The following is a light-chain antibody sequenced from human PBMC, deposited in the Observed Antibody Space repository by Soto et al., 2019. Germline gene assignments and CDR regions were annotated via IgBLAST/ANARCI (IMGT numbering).Light chain of an antibody. Sequence: EIVLTQSPGTLSLSPGEGATLSCRASQSVTNNFLAWYQQKPGQAPRLLIYAASTRAAGVPDRFSGSGSGKEFPLTIPRLEPEDFAGYYCQQYGRSPPLLTFGQGTKLGVK. CDR1: QSVTNNF. V-gene: IGKV3-20*01. CDR3: QQYGRSPPLLT. CDR2: AAS. J-gene: IGKJ2*01.